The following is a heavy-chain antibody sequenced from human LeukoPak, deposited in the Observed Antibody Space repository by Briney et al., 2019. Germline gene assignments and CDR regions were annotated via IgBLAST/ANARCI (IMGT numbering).Heavy chain of an antibody. D-gene: IGHD6-19*01. CDR2: ISWNSGSI. CDR3: AKDRIAVAPHDAFDI. Sequence: GRSLRLSCAASGFTFDDCAMHWVRQAPGKGLEWVSGISWNSGSIGYADSVKGRFTISRDNAKNSLYLQMNSLRAEDTALYYCAKDRIAVAPHDAFDIWGQGTMVTVSS. CDR1: GFTFDDCA. V-gene: IGHV3-9*01. J-gene: IGHJ3*02.